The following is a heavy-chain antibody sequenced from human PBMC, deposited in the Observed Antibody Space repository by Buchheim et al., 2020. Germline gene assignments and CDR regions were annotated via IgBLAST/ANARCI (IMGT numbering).Heavy chain of an antibody. J-gene: IGHJ4*02. CDR2: IFHSGSS. V-gene: IGHV4-4*02. CDR3: ARGGREIVGGAFDY. D-gene: IGHD1-26*01. CDR1: GDSVSGSSW. Sequence: QVQLQESGPGLVKPSGTLSLTCAVSGDSVSGSSWWSWVRQSPGKGLEWIGEIFHSGSSTQNPSVRSRVTISLDKSKNQNSPELRSVTAADTAVYYCARGGREIVGGAFDYWGQGAL.